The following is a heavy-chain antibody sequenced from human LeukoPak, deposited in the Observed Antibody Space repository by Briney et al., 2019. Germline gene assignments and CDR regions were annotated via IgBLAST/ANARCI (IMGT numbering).Heavy chain of an antibody. D-gene: IGHD5-18*01. CDR2: IYYSGST. V-gene: IGHV4-39*07. Sequence: SETLSVTCSVSGGSISSSSYYWGWIRQPPGKGLEWIGSIYYSGSTYYNPSLKSRVTISVDTSKNQFSLKLSSVTAADTAVYYCARAGGYSYVYYLDYWGQEPLVTVSS. CDR1: GGSISSSSYY. J-gene: IGHJ4*02. CDR3: ARAGGYSYVYYLDY.